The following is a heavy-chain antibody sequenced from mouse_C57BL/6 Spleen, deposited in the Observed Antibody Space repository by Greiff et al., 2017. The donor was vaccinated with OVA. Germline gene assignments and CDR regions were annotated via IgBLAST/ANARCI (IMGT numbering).Heavy chain of an antibody. CDR1: GYTFTDYE. CDR2: IDPETGGT. D-gene: IGHD2-3*01. V-gene: IGHV1-15*01. Sequence: QVQLQQSGAELVRPGASVTLSCKASGYTFTDYEMHWVKQTPVHGLEWIGAIDPETGGTAYNQKFKGKAILTADKSSSTAYMELRSLTSEDSAVYYCTRDDGYRRYAMDYWGQGTSVTVSS. CDR3: TRDDGYRRYAMDY. J-gene: IGHJ4*01.